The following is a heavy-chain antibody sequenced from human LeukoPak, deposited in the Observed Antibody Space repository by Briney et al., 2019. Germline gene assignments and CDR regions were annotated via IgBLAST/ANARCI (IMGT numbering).Heavy chain of an antibody. CDR2: ISYDGCNK. V-gene: IGHV3-30*18. CDR1: GFTFSSYG. CDR3: AKDRARWAVVVVAADP. J-gene: IGHJ5*02. D-gene: IGHD2-15*01. Sequence: PGGSLRLSCAASGFTFSSYGMHWVRQAPGKGLEGVAVISYDGCNKYYADSVKGRFTISRDNSKNTLYLQMNSLRAEDTAVYYCAKDRARWAVVVVAADPWGQGTLVTVSS.